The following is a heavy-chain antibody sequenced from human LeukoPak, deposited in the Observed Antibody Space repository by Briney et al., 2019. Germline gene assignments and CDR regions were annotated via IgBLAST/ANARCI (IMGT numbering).Heavy chain of an antibody. CDR1: GFIFDDYA. J-gene: IGHJ4*02. CDR3: ANIVVVPAAMPGDY. CDR2: ISWNSGKI. V-gene: IGHV3-9*01. D-gene: IGHD2-2*01. Sequence: GGSLRLSCAASGFIFDDYAFHWVRHPPGKGLEWVSGISWNSGKIGYADSVKGRFTISRDTAKSSLYLQMNSLRAEDTAVYYCANIVVVPAAMPGDYWGQGTLVTVSS.